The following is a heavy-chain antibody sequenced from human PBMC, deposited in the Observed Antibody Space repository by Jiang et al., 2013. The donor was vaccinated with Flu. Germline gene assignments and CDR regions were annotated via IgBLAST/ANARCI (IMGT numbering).Heavy chain of an antibody. D-gene: IGHD7-27*01. CDR1: GYYFTTYW. CDR2: IYPGDSDT. V-gene: IGHV5-51*01. Sequence: VQLVESGAEVKKPGESLKISCKASGYYFTTYWIGWVRQMPGKGLEWMGIIYPGDSDTRYSPSFQGQVTISADNSINTAYLQWSSLKASDTAMYYCAGEALAGNDAFDIWGQGTMVTVSS. J-gene: IGHJ3*02. CDR3: AGEALAGNDAFDI.